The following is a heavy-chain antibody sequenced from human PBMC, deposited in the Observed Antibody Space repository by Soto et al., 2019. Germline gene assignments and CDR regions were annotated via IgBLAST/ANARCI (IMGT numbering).Heavy chain of an antibody. Sequence: SETLSLTCTVSGGSISSGDYYWSWIRQPPGKGLEWSGYIYYSGGTYSNPSLNSRVTISVDTSKNQFSLKLSSVTAADTAVYYCAREEENRNWFDPWGQGTLVTVSS. CDR3: AREEENRNWFDP. CDR1: GGSISSGDYY. CDR2: IYYSGGT. J-gene: IGHJ5*02. V-gene: IGHV4-30-4*01.